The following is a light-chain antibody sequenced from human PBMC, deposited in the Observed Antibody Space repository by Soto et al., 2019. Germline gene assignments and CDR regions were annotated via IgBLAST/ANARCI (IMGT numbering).Light chain of an antibody. CDR3: QQYYSYPLT. CDR1: QSISTW. CDR2: KAS. J-gene: IGKJ4*01. V-gene: IGKV1-5*03. Sequence: DIQMTQSPSTLSAYVGDRVTITCRASQSISTWLAWYQQRPGEAPNLLIYKASSLQSGVPSRFSGSGSGTDFTLTISCLQSEDFATYYCQQYYSYPLTFGGGTKVDIK.